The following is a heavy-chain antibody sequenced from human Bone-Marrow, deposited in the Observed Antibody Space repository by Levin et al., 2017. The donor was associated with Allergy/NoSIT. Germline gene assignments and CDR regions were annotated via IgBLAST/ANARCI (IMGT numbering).Heavy chain of an antibody. Sequence: GGSLRLSCAVSGFTFDDHAMHWVRQAPGKGLEWVSGISGNSGSIGYADSVRGRFTISRDNAKNSLYLQMNSLRAEDTALYYCARDIGNGDGYYFYGMDVWGQGTTVTVSS. CDR3: ARDIGNGDGYYFYGMDV. CDR1: GFTFDDHA. CDR2: ISGNSGSI. D-gene: IGHD2-8*01. J-gene: IGHJ6*01. V-gene: IGHV3-9*01.